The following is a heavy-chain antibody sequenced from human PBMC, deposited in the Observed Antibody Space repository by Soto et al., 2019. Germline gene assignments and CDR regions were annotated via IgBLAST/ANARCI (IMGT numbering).Heavy chain of an antibody. V-gene: IGHV1-18*04. CDR2: SSAHNGNT. D-gene: IGHD3-16*01. Sequence: QVQLVQSGAEVKKPGASVEVSCNASVYTFTSYGISWVRQAPGQGLEWMGWSSAHNGNTNYVQKLQGRGTMTTDASTSTAYMELLSLRSDDTAVYYCARVNRRRELWWHFDYWGQGTLVTVSS. J-gene: IGHJ4*02. CDR1: VYTFTSYG. CDR3: ARVNRRRELWWHFDY.